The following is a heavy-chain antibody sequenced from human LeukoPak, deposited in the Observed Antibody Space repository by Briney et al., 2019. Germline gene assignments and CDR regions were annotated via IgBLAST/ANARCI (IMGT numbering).Heavy chain of an antibody. CDR2: ISAYNGNT. D-gene: IGHD3-22*01. CDR3: ATDRKVGSTMIAVVIDDSFDY. V-gene: IGHV1-18*01. Sequence: ASVKVSCKASGYTFTSYGISWVRQAPGQGLEWVGGISAYNGNTNYAQKLQGRVTTTTDTTTSTAYIELRSLRSDDTAVYYCATDRKVGSTMIAVVIDDSFDYWGQGPLVTVSS. J-gene: IGHJ4*02. CDR1: GYTFTSYG.